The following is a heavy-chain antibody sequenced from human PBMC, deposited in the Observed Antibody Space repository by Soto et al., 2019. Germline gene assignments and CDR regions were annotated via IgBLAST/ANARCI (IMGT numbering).Heavy chain of an antibody. J-gene: IGHJ3*02. D-gene: IGHD6-25*01. Sequence: QVQLVESGGGVVQPGRSLRLSCAASGFTFSSYAMHWVRQAPGKGLEWVAVISYDGSNKYYADSVKGRFTISRDNSKNTLYLQMTSLRAEDTAVYYCASPPWGIAAAGPNDAFDIWGQGTMVTVSS. V-gene: IGHV3-30-3*01. CDR1: GFTFSSYA. CDR2: ISYDGSNK. CDR3: ASPPWGIAAAGPNDAFDI.